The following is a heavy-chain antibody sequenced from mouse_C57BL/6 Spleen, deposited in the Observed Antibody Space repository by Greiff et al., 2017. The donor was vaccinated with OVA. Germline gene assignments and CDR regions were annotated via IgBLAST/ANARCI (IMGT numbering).Heavy chain of an antibody. V-gene: IGHV1-55*01. CDR2: IYPGSGST. D-gene: IGHD2-3*01. J-gene: IGHJ2*01. Sequence: QVQLQQPGAELVKPGASVKMSCKASGYTFTSYWITWVKQRPGQGLEWIGDIYPGSGSTNYNEKFKSKATLTVDTSSSTAYMQLSRLTSEDSAVYYCARDPYYDGYYLVWGQGTTLTVSS. CDR1: GYTFTSYW. CDR3: ARDPYYDGYYLV.